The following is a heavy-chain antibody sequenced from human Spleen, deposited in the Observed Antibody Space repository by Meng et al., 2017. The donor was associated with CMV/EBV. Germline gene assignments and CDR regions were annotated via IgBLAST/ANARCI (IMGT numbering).Heavy chain of an antibody. Sequence: CKTSGYTFTGYYIPWVRQAPGQGLEWMGRINPNSGGTKNAQKFQGRITMTRDTSISTAYMDLRRLRSDDTAVYYCARTSIEVPGCLDFWGQGTLVTVSS. J-gene: IGHJ4*02. V-gene: IGHV1-2*02. CDR1: GYTFTGYY. CDR2: INPNSGGT. D-gene: IGHD6-19*01. CDR3: ARTSIEVPGCLDF.